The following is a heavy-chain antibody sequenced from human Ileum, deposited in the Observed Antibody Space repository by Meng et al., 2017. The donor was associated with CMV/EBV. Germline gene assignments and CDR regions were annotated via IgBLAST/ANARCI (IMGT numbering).Heavy chain of an antibody. V-gene: IGHV1-2*02. CDR1: GYTFIGYY. CDR2: INPNSGDT. J-gene: IGHJ4*02. Sequence: ASVKVSCKASGYTFIGYYIHWVRQAPGQGLEWMGWINPNSGDTNYAQNFQGRVSMTRDRSISTVYVELSRLRSDDAAVYYCARGAYDFWSVPSGKNYSDSWGQGTLVTVSS. CDR3: ARGAYDFWSVPSGKNYSDS. D-gene: IGHD3-3*01.